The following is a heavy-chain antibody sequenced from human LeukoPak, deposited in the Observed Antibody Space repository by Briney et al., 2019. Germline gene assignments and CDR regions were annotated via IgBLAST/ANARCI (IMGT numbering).Heavy chain of an antibody. D-gene: IGHD3-10*01. CDR2: IYYSWST. CDR1: GGSISSSSYY. CDR3: ARRYGSGSYYHKNNWFDP. Sequence: PSETLSLTCTVSGGSISSSSYYWGWIRQPPGKGLEWIGSIYYSWSTYYNPSLKSRVTISVDTSKNQFSLKLSSVTAADTAVYYCARRYGSGSYYHKNNWFDPWGQGTLVTVSS. J-gene: IGHJ5*02. V-gene: IGHV4-39*01.